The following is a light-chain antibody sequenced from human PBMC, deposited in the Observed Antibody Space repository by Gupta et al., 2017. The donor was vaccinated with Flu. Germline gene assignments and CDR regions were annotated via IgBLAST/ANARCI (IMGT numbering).Light chain of an antibody. Sequence: DIVMTQSPDSLAVSLGERATINCKSSQSVLYHSNNKNYLAWYQQKPGQPPKLLISWASTRESGIPDRFSGSGSGTDFTLTISSLQAEEVAVYYCQQYYSSPQAFGQGTKVEIK. V-gene: IGKV4-1*01. CDR2: WAS. CDR3: QQYYSSPQA. CDR1: QSVLYHSNNKNY. J-gene: IGKJ1*01.